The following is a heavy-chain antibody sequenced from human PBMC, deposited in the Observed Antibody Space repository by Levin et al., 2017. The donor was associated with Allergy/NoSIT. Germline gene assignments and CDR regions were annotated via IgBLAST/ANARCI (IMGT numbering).Heavy chain of an antibody. Sequence: PGGSLRLSCTVSGDSINNYYWSWIRQPPGKGLEWIGYIYYSGSTNYNPSLKSRVTISVDTSKNQFSLKLSSVTAADTAVYYCARDPSTFYFDYWGQGTLVTVSS. CDR1: GDSINNYY. CDR3: ARDPSTFYFDY. CDR2: IYYSGST. V-gene: IGHV4-59*01. J-gene: IGHJ4*02.